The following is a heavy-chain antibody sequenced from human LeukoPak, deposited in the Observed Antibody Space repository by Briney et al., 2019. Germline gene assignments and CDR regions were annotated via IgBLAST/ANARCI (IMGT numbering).Heavy chain of an antibody. D-gene: IGHD7-27*01. J-gene: IGHJ4*02. V-gene: IGHV3-43D*03. Sequence: GESLRLSCAVSGFTFDDYALHWVRQVPGKGLEWLAFSSWIGGSTGYVDSVKGRFSISRDNIKNSLYLEMNSLRPEDTALYYCVGSRAASLGYFDYWGQGTLVTVSS. CDR1: GFTFDDYA. CDR3: VGSRAASLGYFDY. CDR2: SSWIGGST.